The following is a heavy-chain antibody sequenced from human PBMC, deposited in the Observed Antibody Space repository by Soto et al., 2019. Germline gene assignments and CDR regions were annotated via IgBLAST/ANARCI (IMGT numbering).Heavy chain of an antibody. J-gene: IGHJ4*02. CDR2: ISYDGSNK. CDR1: GFTFSSYC. V-gene: IGHV3-30*03. CDR3: ATISSSSEFVGRIPADY. Sequence: QVQLVESGGGVVQQGRSLRLTCASSGFTFSSYCMHWVRQAPGKGLEWAAVISYDGSNKYYADSVKGRFTISRDNSKNTLYLQMNSLRAEDTAVYYGATISSSSEFVGRIPADYWGQGTLVTVS. D-gene: IGHD6-6*01.